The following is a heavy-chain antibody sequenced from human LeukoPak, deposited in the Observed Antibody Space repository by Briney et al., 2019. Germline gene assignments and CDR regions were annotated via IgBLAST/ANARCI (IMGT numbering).Heavy chain of an antibody. D-gene: IGHD3-22*01. CDR1: GYTFTSYG. J-gene: IGHJ6*03. CDR3: ARGRDDSSGAYYYYMDV. Sequence: APVKVSCKASGYTFTSYGISWVRQAPGQGLEWMGWISAYNGNTNYAQKLQGRVTMTTDTSTSTAYMELRSLRSDDTAVYYCARGRDDSSGAYYYYMDVWGKGTTVTVSS. V-gene: IGHV1-18*01. CDR2: ISAYNGNT.